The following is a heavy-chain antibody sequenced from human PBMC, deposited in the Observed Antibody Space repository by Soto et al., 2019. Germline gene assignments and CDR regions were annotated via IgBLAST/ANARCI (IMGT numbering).Heavy chain of an antibody. V-gene: IGHV1-2*02. Sequence: QVQLVQSGAEVKKPGASVKVSCKASGYTFTGNYMNWMRQATGQGLEWMGWINTNTGEIKYAQKFQARVTMTRDTSITTAYVELSRLRFDDTAVYFCVRGRKQRWSHYYFDYWGQGTLVTVSS. J-gene: IGHJ4*02. CDR3: VRGRKQRWSHYYFDY. CDR1: GYTFTGNY. CDR2: INTNTGEI. D-gene: IGHD5-18*01.